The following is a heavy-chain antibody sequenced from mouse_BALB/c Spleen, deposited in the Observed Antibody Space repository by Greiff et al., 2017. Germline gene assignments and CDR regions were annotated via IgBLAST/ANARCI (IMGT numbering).Heavy chain of an antibody. CDR1: GYTFTSYW. D-gene: IGHD2-4*01. CDR2: IYPGNSDT. Sequence: EVKLQESGTVLARPGASVKMSCKASGYTFTSYWMHWVKQRPGQGLEWIGAIYPGNSDTSYNQKFKGKAKLTAVTSTSTAYMELSSLTNEDSAVYYCTRLDDYDGYAMDYWGQGTSVTVSS. V-gene: IGHV1-5*01. CDR3: TRLDDYDGYAMDY. J-gene: IGHJ4*01.